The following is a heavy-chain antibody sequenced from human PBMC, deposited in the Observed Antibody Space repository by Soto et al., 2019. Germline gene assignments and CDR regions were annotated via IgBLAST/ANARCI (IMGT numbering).Heavy chain of an antibody. CDR1: GGSFSSDSFI. CDR2: INYRGTN. D-gene: IGHD1-26*01. J-gene: IGHJ6*02. CDR3: ARDHKWDGMDV. Sequence: SETLSRNCSVSGGSFSSDSFIWRWVRPFPGKGLEWIGYINYRGTNYSNPSLRSRITMSVDTSKNQFSLNLSSVTAADTAVYYCARDHKWDGMDVWGQGTTVT. V-gene: IGHV4-31*03.